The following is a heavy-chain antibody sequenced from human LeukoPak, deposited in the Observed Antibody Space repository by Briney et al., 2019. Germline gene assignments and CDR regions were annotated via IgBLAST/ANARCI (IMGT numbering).Heavy chain of an antibody. Sequence: GGSLRLSCAASGFTFSSYGMHWVRQAPGKGLEWVAVISYDGSNKYYADSVKGRFTISRDNSKNTLYLQMNSLGAEDTAVYYCARAPPYGSGSLAMDVWGKGTTVTISS. CDR2: ISYDGSNK. D-gene: IGHD3-10*01. CDR1: GFTFSSYG. V-gene: IGHV3-30*03. J-gene: IGHJ6*03. CDR3: ARAPPYGSGSLAMDV.